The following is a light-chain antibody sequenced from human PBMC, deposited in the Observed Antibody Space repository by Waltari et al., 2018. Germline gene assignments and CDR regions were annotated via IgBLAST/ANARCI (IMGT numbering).Light chain of an antibody. V-gene: IGKV3-15*01. J-gene: IGKJ4*01. CDR1: ESVSSK. CDR2: GAS. Sequence: EIVMTQSPATLSVSPGDRATLSCRASESVSSKLAWYQQRAGQAPRLLMYGASTRATGIPARFSGSGSGTEFTLTISSLQSEDFAVYFCQHYNNLPLTFGGGTKVEIK. CDR3: QHYNNLPLT.